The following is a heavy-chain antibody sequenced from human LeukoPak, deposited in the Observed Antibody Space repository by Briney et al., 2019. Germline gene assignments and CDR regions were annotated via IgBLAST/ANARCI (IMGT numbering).Heavy chain of an antibody. V-gene: IGHV4-59*08. CDR2: IYYSGST. Sequence: TSETLSLTCTVSGGSISIYYWSWIRQPPGKGLEWIGYIYYSGSTNYNPSLKSRVTISVDTSKNQFSLKLSSVTAADTAVYYCARHPDYSSSYPWGQGTLVTVSS. D-gene: IGHD6-13*01. CDR3: ARHPDYSSSYP. J-gene: IGHJ5*02. CDR1: GGSISIYY.